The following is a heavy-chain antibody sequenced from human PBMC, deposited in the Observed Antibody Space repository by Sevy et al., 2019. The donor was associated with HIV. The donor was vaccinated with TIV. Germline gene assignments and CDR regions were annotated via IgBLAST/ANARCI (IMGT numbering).Heavy chain of an antibody. CDR3: SRDSSRKYHSYLYGIDV. D-gene: IGHD2-2*02. V-gene: IGHV3-48*02. CDR2: LSSSTSTI. J-gene: IGHJ6*02. Sequence: GESLKISCAASGFSFSGYNMNWVRQAPGKGLEWVSYLSSSTSTIHYADSVKGRFTISRDNAKNSLFLQMNSLRDEDTAVYYCSRDSSRKYHSYLYGIDVWGQGTTVTVSS. CDR1: GFSFSGYN.